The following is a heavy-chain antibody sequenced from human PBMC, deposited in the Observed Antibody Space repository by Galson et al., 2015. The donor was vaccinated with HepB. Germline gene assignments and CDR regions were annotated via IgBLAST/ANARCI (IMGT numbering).Heavy chain of an antibody. CDR1: GGTFSSYA. Sequence: SVKVSCKASGGTFSSYAISWVRQAPGQGLEWMGGIIPIFGTANYAQKFQGRVTITADKSTSTAYMELSSLRSEDTAVYYCARDLDRYCSSTSCFFDYWGQGTLVTVSS. D-gene: IGHD2-2*01. CDR3: ARDLDRYCSSTSCFFDY. V-gene: IGHV1-69*06. J-gene: IGHJ4*02. CDR2: IIPIFGTA.